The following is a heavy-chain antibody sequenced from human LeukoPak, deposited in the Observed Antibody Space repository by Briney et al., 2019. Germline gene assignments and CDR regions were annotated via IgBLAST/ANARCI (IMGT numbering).Heavy chain of an antibody. Sequence: SETLPLTCTVSGGSISPLYWSWIRQPPGKGLEFIGYIYYSGTTNYNPSLKSRVTLSVDTSKNQFSLNLSSVTAADTAVYYCARGGVAAKYYFDYWGQGTLVTVSS. J-gene: IGHJ4*02. CDR2: IYYSGTT. D-gene: IGHD3-10*01. CDR3: ARGGVAAKYYFDY. CDR1: GGSISPLY. V-gene: IGHV4-59*11.